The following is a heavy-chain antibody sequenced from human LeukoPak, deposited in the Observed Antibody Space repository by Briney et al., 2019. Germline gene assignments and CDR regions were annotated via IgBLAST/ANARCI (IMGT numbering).Heavy chain of an antibody. CDR3: ARQTPNQYGMDV. J-gene: IGHJ6*04. Sequence: GESLKISCKGFEYSFTSYWIGWVPQMPGKGPEWMGIIHPGDSNIRYSPSFQGQITISADKSISTAYLRWSSLKASDTAMYYCARQTPNQYGMDVWGTGTTVTVSS. CDR2: IHPGDSNI. V-gene: IGHV5-51*01. CDR1: EYSFTSYW. D-gene: IGHD2-15*01.